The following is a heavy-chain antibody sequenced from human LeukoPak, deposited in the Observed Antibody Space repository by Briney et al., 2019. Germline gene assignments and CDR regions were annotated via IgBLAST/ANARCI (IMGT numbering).Heavy chain of an antibody. V-gene: IGHV3-30*03. CDR3: ARLGVGATRDAFDI. CDR2: ISYDGSNK. J-gene: IGHJ3*02. Sequence: GGSLRLSCAASGFTFSSYGMHWVRQAPGKGLEWVAVISYDGSNKYYADSVKGRFTISRDNSKNTLYLQMNSLRAEDTALYYCARLGVGATRDAFDIWGQGTMVTVSS. CDR1: GFTFSSYG. D-gene: IGHD1-26*01.